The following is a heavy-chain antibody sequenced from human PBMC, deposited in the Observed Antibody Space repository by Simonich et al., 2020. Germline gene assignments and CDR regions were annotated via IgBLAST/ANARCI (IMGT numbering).Heavy chain of an antibody. CDR2: IKKEGSEK. D-gene: IGHD6-6*01. Sequence: EVQLVESGGGLVQPGGSLRLSCAASGFTFSSYWMSWVRQAPGKGLGGVSNIKKEGSEKFYVDSCKCRFTISRDNAKNSLYLQMNSLRAEDTAVYYCAREYSSSSDPYWYFDLWGRGTLVTVSS. CDR1: GFTFSSYW. CDR3: AREYSSSSDPYWYFDL. V-gene: IGHV3-7*01. J-gene: IGHJ2*01.